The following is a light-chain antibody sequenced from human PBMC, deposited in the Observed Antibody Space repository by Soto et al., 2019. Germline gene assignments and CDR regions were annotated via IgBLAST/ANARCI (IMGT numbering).Light chain of an antibody. J-gene: IGKJ1*01. CDR1: QSIRSW. CDR2: KAS. V-gene: IGKV1-5*03. CDR3: QQYNSHPWT. Sequence: DIQMTQSPSTLPASVGDRVTVTCRASQSIRSWLAWYQEKPGKAPKLLIYKASLLETGVPSRFSGSGSGTEFTLTISRLQTAAFGTYYCQQYNSHPWTFGQGTKVDIK.